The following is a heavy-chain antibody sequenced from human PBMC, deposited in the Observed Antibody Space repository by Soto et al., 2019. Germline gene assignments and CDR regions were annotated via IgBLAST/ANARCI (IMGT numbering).Heavy chain of an antibody. D-gene: IGHD6-19*01. V-gene: IGHV4-39*01. CDR2: VYFSGTT. CDR3: VRHSGRVGIAGAGVDS. CDR1: GGSIRDSNYY. Sequence: QVQLQESGPGLVKPSETLSLTCTVSGGSIRDSNYYWGWIRQSPGKGLEWIGCVYFSGTTYYKPSLQSQVTISVDTSKNQFSLNLRSVTATDTAVYYCVRHSGRVGIAGAGVDSWGQGTRVTVSS. J-gene: IGHJ5*01.